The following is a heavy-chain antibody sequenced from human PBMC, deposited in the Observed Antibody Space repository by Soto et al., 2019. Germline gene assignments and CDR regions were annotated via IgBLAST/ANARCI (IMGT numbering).Heavy chain of an antibody. CDR3: ARSSGVPTPDFDY. J-gene: IGHJ4*02. D-gene: IGHD3-3*01. V-gene: IGHV3-30-3*01. Sequence: GGSLRLSCAASGFAFNIYATHWVRQSPGKGLEWVAVIPHDGTNRYYTDSVRGRFTISRDNSKNTVYLEMDSLRADDTAVYYCARSSGVPTPDFDYWGQGTLVTVSS. CDR2: IPHDGTNR. CDR1: GFAFNIYA.